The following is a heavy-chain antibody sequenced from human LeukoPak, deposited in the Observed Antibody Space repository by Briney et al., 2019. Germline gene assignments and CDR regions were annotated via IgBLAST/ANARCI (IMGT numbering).Heavy chain of an antibody. J-gene: IGHJ4*02. Sequence: PGRSLRLSCAASGFTFSSYAMHWVRQAPGKGLEGVAVISYDGGNKYYADSVKGRFTISRDNSKNTLYLQMNSLRAEDTAVYYCARIAVRNPFDYWGQGTLVTVSS. V-gene: IGHV3-30-3*01. D-gene: IGHD2-21*01. CDR2: ISYDGGNK. CDR3: ARIAVRNPFDY. CDR1: GFTFSSYA.